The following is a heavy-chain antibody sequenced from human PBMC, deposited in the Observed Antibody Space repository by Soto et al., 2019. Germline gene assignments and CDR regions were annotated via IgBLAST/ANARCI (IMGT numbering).Heavy chain of an antibody. CDR2: FIPIFGTA. V-gene: IGHV1-69*01. Sequence: QVQLVQSGAEVKKPGSSVKVSCKASGGTFSSYAISWVRQAPGQGLEWMGGFIPIFGTANYAQKFQGRVTITADESTSTAYMELSSLRSEDTAVYYCATHYDYGDYVEWFDPWGQGTLVTVSS. J-gene: IGHJ5*02. CDR3: ATHYDYGDYVEWFDP. D-gene: IGHD4-17*01. CDR1: GGTFSSYA.